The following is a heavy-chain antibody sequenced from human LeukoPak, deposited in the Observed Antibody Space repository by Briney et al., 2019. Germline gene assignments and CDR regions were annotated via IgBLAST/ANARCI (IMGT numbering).Heavy chain of an antibody. V-gene: IGHV6-1*01. CDR1: GDSVSSNSVA. CDR2: TYYRSKRYS. CDR3: ARAYNWNLDY. D-gene: IGHD1-1*01. Sequence: SQTLSLTCAISGDSVSSNSVAWYWIRQSPSRGLEWLGRTYYRSKRYSEYAVSVKSRITINPDTPKNQFSLQLDSVTPEDTAVYYCARAYNWNLDYWGQGALVTVSA. J-gene: IGHJ4*02.